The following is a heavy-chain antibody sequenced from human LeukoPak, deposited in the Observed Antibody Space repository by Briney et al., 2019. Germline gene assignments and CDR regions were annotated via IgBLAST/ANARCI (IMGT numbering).Heavy chain of an antibody. CDR2: IYYSGST. Sequence: SETLSLTCTVSGGSLSSYYWSWIRQPPGKGLEWIGYIYYSGSTNYNPSLKSRVTISVDTSKNQLSLKLSSVTAEDTAVYYCARGKLDVVITYFDYWGQGTLVTVSS. CDR3: ARGKLDVVITYFDY. V-gene: IGHV4-59*01. J-gene: IGHJ4*02. D-gene: IGHD3-22*01. CDR1: GGSLSSYY.